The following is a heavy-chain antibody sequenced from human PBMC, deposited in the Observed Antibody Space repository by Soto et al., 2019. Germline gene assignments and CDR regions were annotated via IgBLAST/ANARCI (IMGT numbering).Heavy chain of an antibody. CDR2: LSGSGRST. CDR1: GFTFSTYG. J-gene: IGHJ3*01. D-gene: IGHD4-17*01. CDR3: WKRPFPERLEGTLGEFDF. V-gene: IGHV3-23*01. Sequence: EVQVLESGGGLVQPGGSLRLSCAASGFTFSTYGMSWVRQAPGKGLEWVSDLSGSGRSTYYTDSVKGRFTISRDNWTKTLYLQMSIVGAVDTAVYDCWKRPFPERLEGTLGEFDFWGQGTMVTVSS.